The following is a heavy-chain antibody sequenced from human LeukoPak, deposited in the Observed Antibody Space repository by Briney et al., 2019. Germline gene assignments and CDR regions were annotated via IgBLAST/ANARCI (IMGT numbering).Heavy chain of an antibody. J-gene: IGHJ4*02. CDR3: ARVGAQGYSSSQEYDY. D-gene: IGHD6-6*01. Sequence: ASVKVSCKASGYTFTSYGISWVRQAPGQGLERMGWISAYNGNTNYAQKLQGRVTMTTDTSTSTAYMELRSLRSDDTAVYYCARVGAQGYSSSQEYDYWGQGTLVTVSS. V-gene: IGHV1-18*01. CDR2: ISAYNGNT. CDR1: GYTFTSYG.